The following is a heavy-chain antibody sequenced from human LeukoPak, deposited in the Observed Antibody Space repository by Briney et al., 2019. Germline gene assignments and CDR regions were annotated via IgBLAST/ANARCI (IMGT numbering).Heavy chain of an antibody. CDR1: GFTFSSYS. Sequence: PGGSLRLSCAASGFTFSSYSMNWVRQAPGKGLEWVSSISSSSSYIYYADSVKGRFTISRDNAKNSLYLQMNSLRAEDTAVNYCARDANTDAFDIWGQGTMVTVSS. J-gene: IGHJ3*02. CDR3: ARDANTDAFDI. V-gene: IGHV3-21*01. CDR2: ISSSSSYI.